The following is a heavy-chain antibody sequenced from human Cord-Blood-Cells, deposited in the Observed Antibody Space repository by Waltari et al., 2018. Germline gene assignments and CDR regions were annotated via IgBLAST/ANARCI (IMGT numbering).Heavy chain of an antibody. D-gene: IGHD3-9*01. CDR2: FDPEDGET. J-gene: IGHJ6*02. Sequence: QVQLVPSGEEVTKPGASVKVSCKVSGYTLTAFSMPWVRHAPRKGLEWMVCFDPEDGETIYAQKFQGRVTMTEDTSTDTAYMELSSLRSEDTAVYYCATSPPLTLHQNYGMDVWGQGTTVTVSS. V-gene: IGHV1-24*01. CDR1: GYTLTAFS. CDR3: ATSPPLTLHQNYGMDV.